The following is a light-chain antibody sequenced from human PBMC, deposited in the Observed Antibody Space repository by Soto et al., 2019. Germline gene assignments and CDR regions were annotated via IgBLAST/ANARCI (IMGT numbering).Light chain of an antibody. J-gene: IGLJ3*02. CDR2: DNT. Sequence: QSVLTQPPSVSGAPGQRVTISCTGSSSNIGAGYDVHWYQQLPGTAPKLLIYDNTNRPSGVPDRFSGSKSGAPASLAITGLQAEDEADYSCQSYDTSLSVCVFGGGTKLTVL. CDR3: QSYDTSLSVCV. V-gene: IGLV1-40*01. CDR1: SSNIGAGYD.